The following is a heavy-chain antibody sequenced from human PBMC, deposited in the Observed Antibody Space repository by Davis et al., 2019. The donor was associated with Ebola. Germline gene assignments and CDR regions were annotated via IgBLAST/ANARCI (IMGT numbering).Heavy chain of an antibody. J-gene: IGHJ4*02. CDR1: GFTVSSYA. D-gene: IGHD3-22*01. V-gene: IGHV3-33*08. CDR2: IWYDGSNK. CDR3: ARYYYDSSGYYYVY. Sequence: GGSLRLSCAASGFTVSSYALSWVRQAPGKGLEWVAVIWYDGSNKYYADSVKGRFTISRDNSKNTLYLQMNSLRAEDTAVYYCARYYYDSSGYYYVYWGQGTLVTVSS.